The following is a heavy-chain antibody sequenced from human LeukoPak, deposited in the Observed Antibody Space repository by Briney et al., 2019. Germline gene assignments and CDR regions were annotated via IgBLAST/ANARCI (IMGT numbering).Heavy chain of an antibody. CDR1: ELTLSSNY. CDR3: ARRAGSYSHSYDY. D-gene: IGHD2-15*01. CDR2: IYRGGST. J-gene: IGHJ4*02. Sequence: GGSLRLSCVASELTLSSNYMSWIRQAPGRGLEWVSFIYRGGSTYYADSVRGRFIISKDNSKNTLYLQMNSLRAEDTAVYYCARRAGSYSHSYDYWGQGTLVTVSS. V-gene: IGHV3-53*01.